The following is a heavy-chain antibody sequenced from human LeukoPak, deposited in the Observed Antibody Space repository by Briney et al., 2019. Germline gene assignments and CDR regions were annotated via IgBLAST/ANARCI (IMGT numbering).Heavy chain of an antibody. CDR2: ISWNSGSI. V-gene: IGHV3-9*01. CDR1: RFTFDDYA. D-gene: IGHD6-13*01. CDR3: AKLSAAGY. J-gene: IGHJ4*02. Sequence: GGSLRLSCAASRFTFDDYAMHWVRQAPGKGLEWVSGISWNSGSIGYADSVKGRFTISRDNAKNSLYLQMNSLRAEDTALYYCAKLSAAGYWGQGTLVTVSS.